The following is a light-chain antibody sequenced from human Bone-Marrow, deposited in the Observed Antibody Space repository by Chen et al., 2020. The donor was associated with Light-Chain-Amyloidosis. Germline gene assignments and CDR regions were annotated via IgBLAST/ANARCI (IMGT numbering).Light chain of an antibody. CDR1: NIGSTS. Sequence: SYVLTQPSSVSVAPGQTATIACGGNNIGSTSVHWYQQTPGQAPLLVVYDDSDRPSGIPERLSGSNSGNTATLTISRGEAGDEADYYCQVWDRSSARPVFGGGTKLTVL. J-gene: IGLJ3*02. CDR3: QVWDRSSARPV. V-gene: IGLV3-21*02. CDR2: DDS.